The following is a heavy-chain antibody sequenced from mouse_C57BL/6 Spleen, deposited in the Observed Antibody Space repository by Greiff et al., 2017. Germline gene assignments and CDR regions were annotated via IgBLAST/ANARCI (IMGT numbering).Heavy chain of an antibody. J-gene: IGHJ1*03. CDR1: GFTFSDYY. CDR3: ARQGTTVVARYWYFDV. D-gene: IGHD1-1*01. CDR2: ISNGGGST. V-gene: IGHV5-12*01. Sequence: EVMLVESGGGLVQPGGSLKLSCAASGFTFSDYYMYWVRQTPEKRLEWVAYISNGGGSTYYPDTVKGRFTISRDNAKNTLYLQMSRLKSEDTAMYYCARQGTTVVARYWYFDVWGTGTTVTVSS.